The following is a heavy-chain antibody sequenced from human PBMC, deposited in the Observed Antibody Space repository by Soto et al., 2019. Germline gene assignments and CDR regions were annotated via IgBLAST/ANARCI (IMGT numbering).Heavy chain of an antibody. CDR1: GGTFSSYA. CDR2: IIPIFGTA. J-gene: IGHJ4*02. D-gene: IGHD3-3*01. Sequence: QVQLVQSWAEVKKPGSSVKVSCKASGGTFSSYAISLVRQAPGQGLEWRGGIIPIFGTANYAQKFQGRVTITADESTSTAYRELSSLRSEDTAVYYCARVKSHDFWSGGFDYWGQGTLVTVSS. V-gene: IGHV1-69*01. CDR3: ARVKSHDFWSGGFDY.